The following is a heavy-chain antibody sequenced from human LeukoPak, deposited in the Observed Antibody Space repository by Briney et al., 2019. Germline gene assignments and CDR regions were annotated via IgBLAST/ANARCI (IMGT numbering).Heavy chain of an antibody. V-gene: IGHV3-74*01. CDR1: GFTFSNYW. CDR2: ITSDGSRT. D-gene: IGHD1-26*01. CDR3: TRDEAVGAPFDY. Sequence: PGGSLRLSCVASGFTFSNYWMHWVRQAPGKGLVWVSRITSDGSRTSYADSVKGRFTISRDNAKNTLYLHMNSLRAEDTAVYYCTRDEAVGAPFDYWGQGTLVTVSS. J-gene: IGHJ4*02.